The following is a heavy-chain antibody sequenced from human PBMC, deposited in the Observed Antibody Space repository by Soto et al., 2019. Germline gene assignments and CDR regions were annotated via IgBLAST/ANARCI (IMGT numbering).Heavy chain of an antibody. CDR3: ARGPARRVPARDGEYYYYYMDV. D-gene: IGHD3-10*01. V-gene: IGHV4-34*01. Sequence: SETLSLTCAVYGGSFSGYYWSWIRQPPGKGLEWIGEINHSGSTNYNPSLKSRVTISVDTSKNQFSLKLSSVTAADTAVYYCARGPARRVPARDGEYYYYYMDVWGKGTTVTVSS. CDR2: INHSGST. CDR1: GGSFSGYY. J-gene: IGHJ6*03.